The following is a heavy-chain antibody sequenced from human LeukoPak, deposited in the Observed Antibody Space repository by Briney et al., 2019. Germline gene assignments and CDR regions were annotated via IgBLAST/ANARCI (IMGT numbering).Heavy chain of an antibody. D-gene: IGHD3-16*01. Sequence: GGSLTLSCTASGCTFSGSEMSWVRQTPGKGLEWLSNIRTDGTTTYYADSVKGRFTISRDNAENSLYLQMDRLRPDDTALYYCASSFGWHFDFWGRGTLVTVSS. CDR2: IRTDGTTT. CDR1: GCTFSGSE. V-gene: IGHV3-48*03. J-gene: IGHJ2*01. CDR3: ASSFGWHFDF.